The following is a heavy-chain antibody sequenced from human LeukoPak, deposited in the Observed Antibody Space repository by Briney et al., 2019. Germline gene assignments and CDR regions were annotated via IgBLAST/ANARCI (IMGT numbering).Heavy chain of an antibody. CDR1: GFTFSSFD. V-gene: IGHV3-13*01. CDR2: IGTASDT. D-gene: IGHD6-19*01. J-gene: IGHJ5*02. CDR3: AKGAERYSSGYNWFDP. Sequence: GGSLRLSCAASGFTFSSFDMHWVRQPTGQGLEWVSTIGTASDTYYPGSVEGRFTLSRDNSNNTLFLQMNSLSAEDSAVYYCAKGAERYSSGYNWFDPWGQGTLVTVSS.